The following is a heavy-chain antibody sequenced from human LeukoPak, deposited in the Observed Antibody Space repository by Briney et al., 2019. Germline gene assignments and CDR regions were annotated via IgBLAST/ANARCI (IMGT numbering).Heavy chain of an antibody. Sequence: GGSLRLSCVASGSGFTFSEFWMGWVRQAPGGRLEWVANIKGDGSETYYVDSVKGRFTISRDNVKNSVYLQMNSLTADDTSLYRCAREAYCGGPSCFAVNYMDVWGKGTTVTVSS. V-gene: IGHV3-7*01. CDR1: GSGFTFSEFW. CDR3: AREAYCGGPSCFAVNYMDV. J-gene: IGHJ6*03. CDR2: IKGDGSET. D-gene: IGHD2-2*01.